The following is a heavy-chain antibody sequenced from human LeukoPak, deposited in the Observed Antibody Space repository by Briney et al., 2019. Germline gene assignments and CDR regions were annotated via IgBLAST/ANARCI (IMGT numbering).Heavy chain of an antibody. Sequence: ASVKVSCKASGYTFTSYDINWVRQATGQGLEWMGWMNPNSGNTGYAQKFQGRVTITRNTSISTAYMELSSLRSEDTAVHYCAVERGLTGTDYWGQGTLSPSPQ. CDR1: GYTFTSYD. CDR3: AVERGLTGTDY. D-gene: IGHD1-20*01. V-gene: IGHV1-8*03. J-gene: IGHJ4*02. CDR2: MNPNSGNT.